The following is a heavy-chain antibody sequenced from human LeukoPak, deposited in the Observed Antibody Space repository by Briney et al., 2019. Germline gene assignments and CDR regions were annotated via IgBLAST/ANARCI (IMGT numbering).Heavy chain of an antibody. V-gene: IGHV4-59*01. D-gene: IGHD6-19*01. J-gene: IGHJ4*02. CDR3: AIGYISGLDY. CDR2: IYYSGTT. Sequence: SETLSLTCTVSGGSISSYYWSWLRQPPGKGLEWIGYIYYSGTTNYNPSLKSRVTISVDTSKSQLSLKLSFVTAADTAVYYCAIGYISGLDYWGQGTLVTVSS. CDR1: GGSISSYY.